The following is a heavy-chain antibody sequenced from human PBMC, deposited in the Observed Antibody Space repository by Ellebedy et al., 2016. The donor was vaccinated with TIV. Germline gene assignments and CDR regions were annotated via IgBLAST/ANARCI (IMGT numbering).Heavy chain of an antibody. CDR1: GYTFSGYY. CDR3: AKWGTTRTIDY. D-gene: IGHD3-16*01. Sequence: PGGSLRLSCAASGYTFSGYYMTWVRQAPGKGLEWVANIKQDGSDKYYVDSVKGRFTISRDNAKNSLYLQMNNLRAEDTAVYYCAKWGTTRTIDYWGQGTPVTVSS. J-gene: IGHJ4*02. V-gene: IGHV3-7*03. CDR2: IKQDGSDK.